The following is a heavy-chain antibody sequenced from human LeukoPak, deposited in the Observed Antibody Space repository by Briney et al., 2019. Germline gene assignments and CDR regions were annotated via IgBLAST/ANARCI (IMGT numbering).Heavy chain of an antibody. CDR2: ISYDGSNK. D-gene: IGHD6-19*01. CDR3: AKDMSSGWRTGVFDY. J-gene: IGHJ4*02. V-gene: IGHV3-30*18. CDR1: GFTFSSYS. Sequence: GGSLRLSCAASGFTFSSYSMNWVRQAPGKGLEWVAVISYDGSNKYYADSVKGRFTISRDNSKNTLYLQMNSLRAEDTAVYYCAKDMSSGWRTGVFDYWGQGTLVTVSS.